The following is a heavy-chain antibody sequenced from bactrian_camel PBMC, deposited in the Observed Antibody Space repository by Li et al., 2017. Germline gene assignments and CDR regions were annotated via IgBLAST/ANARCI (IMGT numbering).Heavy chain of an antibody. Sequence: HVQLVESGGGSVQPGESLRLSCIASGCTSSNYCMAWFRQTPGNEREGIATIDMAGDTTYSDSVKGRFTISKDKAKTTLYLQMNNLQPEDTAMYYCAADVGSMSGNCQPNYWGQGTQVTVS. CDR2: IDMAGDT. D-gene: IGHD6*01. CDR1: GCTSSNYC. CDR3: AADVGSMSGNCQPNY. J-gene: IGHJ4*01. V-gene: IGHV3S26*01.